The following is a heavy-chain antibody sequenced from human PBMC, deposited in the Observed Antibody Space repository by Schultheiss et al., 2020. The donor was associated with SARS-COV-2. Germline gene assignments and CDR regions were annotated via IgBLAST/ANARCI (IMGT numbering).Heavy chain of an antibody. D-gene: IGHD2-2*01. CDR2: ISAYNGNT. V-gene: IGHV1-18*01. CDR1: GGTFSSYA. CDR3: ARSISRQLPRGDDAFDI. J-gene: IGHJ3*02. Sequence: ASVKVSCKASGGTFSSYAISWVRQAPGQGLEWMGWISAYNGNTNYAQKLQGRVTMTTDTSTSTAYMELRSLRSDDTAVYYCARSISRQLPRGDDAFDIWGQGTMVTVSS.